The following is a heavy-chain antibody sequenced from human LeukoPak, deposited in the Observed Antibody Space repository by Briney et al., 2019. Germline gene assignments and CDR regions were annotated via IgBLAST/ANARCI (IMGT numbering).Heavy chain of an antibody. J-gene: IGHJ4*02. CDR2: ISGSCGST. CDR3: PRKGSQWDFLVDY. CDR1: GFTFSSYG. V-gene: IGHV3-23*01. D-gene: IGHD2/OR15-2a*01. Sequence: GGSLRLSCAASGFTFSSYGMSWVRQAPGKGLEGVSAISGSCGSTLYADSVEGRLTISRHNYKNRLYLEMHGLTARDTAVFQCPRKGSQWDFLVDYWGQGTRVAVSP.